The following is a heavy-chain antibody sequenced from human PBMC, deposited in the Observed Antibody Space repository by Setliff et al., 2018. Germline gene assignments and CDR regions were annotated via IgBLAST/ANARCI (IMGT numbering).Heavy chain of an antibody. J-gene: IGHJ6*03. D-gene: IGHD6-6*01. CDR1: GGIFNSFS. CDR2: IIPLFETT. V-gene: IGHV1-69*06. CDR3: ALEYSNSSPTVYYYMDV. Sequence: SVKVSCKASGGIFNSFSIPWVRQAPGQGLEWMGRIIPLFETTNYVEKFQGRVTITADKSTSTAYMELSRLTSEDTAVYYCALEYSNSSPTVYYYMDVWGKGTTVTVS.